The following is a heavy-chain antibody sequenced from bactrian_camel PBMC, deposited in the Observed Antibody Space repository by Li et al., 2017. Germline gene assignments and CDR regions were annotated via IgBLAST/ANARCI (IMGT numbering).Heavy chain of an antibody. Sequence: QVQLVESGGGPVRAGGSLRLSCAARTGTFRSACMGWIRQVSGQEREGVASIDADGETSYADSVKGRFTVSRDNAKNSVYLQMNSLKLEDTAMYYCAADFGPYCSGPYLTRRANFEGQGTQVTVS. CDR2: IDADGET. V-gene: IGHV3S9*01. J-gene: IGHJ4*01. D-gene: IGHD2*01. CDR1: TGTFRSAC.